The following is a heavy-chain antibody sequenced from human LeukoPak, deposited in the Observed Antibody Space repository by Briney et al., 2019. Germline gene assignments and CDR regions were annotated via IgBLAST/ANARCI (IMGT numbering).Heavy chain of an antibody. CDR2: IYYSGST. Sequence: SETLSLTCTVSGGSISSSSYYWGWIRQPPGKGLEWIGSIYYSGSTYYNPSPKSRVTISVDTSKNQFSLKLSSVTAADTAVYYCARDKGLLASFDYWGQGTLVTVSS. D-gene: IGHD2-21*02. CDR1: GGSISSSSYY. J-gene: IGHJ4*02. V-gene: IGHV4-39*07. CDR3: ARDKGLLASFDY.